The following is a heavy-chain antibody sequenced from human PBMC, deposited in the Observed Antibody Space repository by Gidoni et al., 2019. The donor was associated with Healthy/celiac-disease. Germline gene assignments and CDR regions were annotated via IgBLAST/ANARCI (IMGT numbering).Heavy chain of an antibody. CDR1: GFSLSNARMG. V-gene: IGHV2-26*01. CDR3: ARARYSSSWYDY. Sequence: QVTLKESGPVLMKPTETLTLTCTVSGFSLSNARMGVSWIRQPPGKALEWLAHIFSNDEKAYSTSLKSRLTIYKETSKRQVVLTMTNMDPVDTATYYCARARYSSSWYDYWGQGTLVTVSS. J-gene: IGHJ4*02. D-gene: IGHD6-13*01. CDR2: IFSNDEK.